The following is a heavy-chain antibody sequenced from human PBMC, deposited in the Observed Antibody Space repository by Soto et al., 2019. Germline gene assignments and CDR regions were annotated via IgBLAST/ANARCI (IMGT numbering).Heavy chain of an antibody. D-gene: IGHD6-6*01. CDR3: ARDRIAARHDAFAI. CDR1: GGTFSSYA. Sequence: QVQLAQSGAEVKQPGSSVKVSCKASGGTFSSYAISWVRQAPGQGLEWMGGIIPIFGTANYAQKFQGRVTITADESTSTAYMELSSLRSEDTDVYYCARDRIAARHDAFAIWGQGTMVTVSS. CDR2: IIPIFGTA. V-gene: IGHV1-69*01. J-gene: IGHJ3*02.